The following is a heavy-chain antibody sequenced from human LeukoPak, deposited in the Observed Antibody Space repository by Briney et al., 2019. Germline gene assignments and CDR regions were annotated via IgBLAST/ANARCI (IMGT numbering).Heavy chain of an antibody. Sequence: GASVKVSCKASGYSFTNYAISWVRQAPGQGLEWMGRIIPIFGTANYAQKFQGRVTITADKSTSTAYMELSSLRSEDTAVYYCARDGEGGYSSSWYHGYWGQGTLVTVSS. J-gene: IGHJ4*02. CDR2: IIPIFGTA. V-gene: IGHV1-69*06. CDR1: GYSFTNYA. D-gene: IGHD6-13*01. CDR3: ARDGEGGYSSSWYHGY.